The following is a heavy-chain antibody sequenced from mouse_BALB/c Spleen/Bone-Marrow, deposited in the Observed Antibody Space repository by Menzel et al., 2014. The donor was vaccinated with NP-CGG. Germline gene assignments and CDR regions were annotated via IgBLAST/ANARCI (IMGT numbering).Heavy chain of an antibody. V-gene: IGHV1-5*01. CDR3: GVFDY. CDR1: GYTFTSYW. J-gene: IGHJ2*01. Sequence: EVHMQQSGTVQARPGASVKMSCKASGYTFTSYWMHWVKQRPGQGLEWIGAIYPGNSDTSYNQKFKGKAKLTAVTSTSTAYMELSSLTNEDSAVYYCGVFDYWGQGTTLTVSS. CDR2: IYPGNSDT.